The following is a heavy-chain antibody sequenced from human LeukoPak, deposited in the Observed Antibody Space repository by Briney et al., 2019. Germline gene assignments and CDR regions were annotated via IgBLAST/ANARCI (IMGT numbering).Heavy chain of an antibody. Sequence: GGSLRLSCAASGFTFINSWMTWVRQAPGKGLEWVGGIRSTPDGGATDYAAPVKGRFTISRHDSKNTLYLQMSSLRTEDTAVYYCATDLHFGYCTAASCANYWGQGTLVTVSS. CDR2: IRSTPDGGAT. D-gene: IGHD2-2*03. V-gene: IGHV3-15*01. CDR1: GFTFINSW. CDR3: ATDLHFGYCTAASCANY. J-gene: IGHJ4*02.